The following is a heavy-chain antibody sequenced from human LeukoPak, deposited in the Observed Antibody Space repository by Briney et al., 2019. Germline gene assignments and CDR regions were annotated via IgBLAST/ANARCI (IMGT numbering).Heavy chain of an antibody. J-gene: IGHJ4*02. CDR2: INPNSGGT. D-gene: IGHD2-2*01. Sequence: ASVKVSCKASGYTFTGYYMHWVRQAPGQGLEWMGWINPNSGGTNYAQKFQGRVTMTRDTSISTAYMELSRLRSDDTAVYYCATQYCSSTSCFSYFDYWGQGTLVTVSS. CDR3: ATQYCSSTSCFSYFDY. CDR1: GYTFTGYY. V-gene: IGHV1-2*02.